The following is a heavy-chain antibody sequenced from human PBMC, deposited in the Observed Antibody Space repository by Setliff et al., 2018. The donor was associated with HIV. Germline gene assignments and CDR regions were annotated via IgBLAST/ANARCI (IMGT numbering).Heavy chain of an antibody. CDR1: GDSISSSGYW. V-gene: IGHV4-39*01. CDR3: ARFRGVHSSSLLGS. CDR2: GSYSGST. J-gene: IGHJ4*02. D-gene: IGHD6-6*01. Sequence: SETLSLTCTVSGDSISSSGYWWGWIRQPPGKGLEWIGIGSYSGSTYYNPSLKSRVTISVDTSNNQLFLKVSSVTAADTAVYYCARFRGVHSSSLLGSWGQGTLVTVSS.